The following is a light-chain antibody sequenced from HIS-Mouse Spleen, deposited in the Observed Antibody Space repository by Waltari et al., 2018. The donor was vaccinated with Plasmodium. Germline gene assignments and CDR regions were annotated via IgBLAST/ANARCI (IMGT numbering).Light chain of an antibody. CDR1: QSVSSN. Sequence: EIVMTQSPATLSVSPGERATLSCRASQSVSSNLAWYQQKPGQAPRLLIYGASTRATGSPARFSCSGAGTEFTLTISSLQSEDFAVYYCQQYNNWSFTFGPGTKVDIK. CDR3: QQYNNWSFT. CDR2: GAS. V-gene: IGKV3-15*01. J-gene: IGKJ3*01.